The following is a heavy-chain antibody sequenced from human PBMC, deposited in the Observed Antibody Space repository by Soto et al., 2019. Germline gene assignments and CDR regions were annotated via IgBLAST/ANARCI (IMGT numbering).Heavy chain of an antibody. CDR1: GFTFSSYE. CDR2: ISSSGSTI. J-gene: IGHJ6*02. V-gene: IGHV3-48*03. Sequence: EVQLVESGGGLVQPGGSLRLSCAASGFTFSSYEMNWVRQAPGKGLEWVSYISSSGSTIYYADSVKGRFTISRDNAKNSLYLQMNSLRAEDTAVYYCASAPDYGVTYYDFWSDQGGYGMDVWGQGTTVTVSS. D-gene: IGHD3-3*01. CDR3: ASAPDYGVTYYDFWSDQGGYGMDV.